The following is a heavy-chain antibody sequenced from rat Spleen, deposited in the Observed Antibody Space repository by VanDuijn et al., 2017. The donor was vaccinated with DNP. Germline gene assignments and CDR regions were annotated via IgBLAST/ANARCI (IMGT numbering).Heavy chain of an antibody. D-gene: IGHD1-12*02. J-gene: IGHJ2*01. CDR3: ARDYSDGSYYYPFDY. V-gene: IGHV2-41*01. CDR1: GFSLTSYN. Sequence: QVQLKESGPGLVQPSQTLSLTCTVAGFSLTSYNVHWVRQPPGKGLEWMGIIYFDGVTDYNSAIKSRLSISRDTSKSQVFLKINSLQTDDTAMYYCARDYSDGSYYYPFDYWGQGVMVTVSS. CDR2: IYFDGVT.